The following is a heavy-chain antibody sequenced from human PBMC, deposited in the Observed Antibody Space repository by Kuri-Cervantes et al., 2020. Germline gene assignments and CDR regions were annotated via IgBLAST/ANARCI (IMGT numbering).Heavy chain of an antibody. CDR1: EDTFSSHA. V-gene: IGHV1-69*13. D-gene: IGHD3-10*01. Sequence: SVKVSCKTSEDTFSSHAISWVRQAPGQGLEWIGSIIPIYDTAEYAQKFQGRVTITADESTNTAYMELSSLRSEDTAVFYCAREELWFREPEPDYYYYYMDVWGKGTTVTVSS. CDR3: AREELWFREPEPDYYYYYMDV. CDR2: IIPIYDTA. J-gene: IGHJ6*03.